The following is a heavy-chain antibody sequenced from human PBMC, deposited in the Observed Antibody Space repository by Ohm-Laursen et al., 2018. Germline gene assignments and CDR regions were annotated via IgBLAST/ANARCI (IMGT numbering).Heavy chain of an antibody. Sequence: SLRLSCAASGFTFSTYWMNWIRQAPGKGLEWVANIEQDGSEKNYVESVKGRFTISRDNAKNSLFLQLNALRAEDTAVYYCARDARVAGTSDAFEYWGQGTLVTVTS. V-gene: IGHV3-7*01. D-gene: IGHD1-7*01. CDR2: IEQDGSEK. CDR3: ARDARVAGTSDAFEY. CDR1: GFTFSTYW. J-gene: IGHJ4*02.